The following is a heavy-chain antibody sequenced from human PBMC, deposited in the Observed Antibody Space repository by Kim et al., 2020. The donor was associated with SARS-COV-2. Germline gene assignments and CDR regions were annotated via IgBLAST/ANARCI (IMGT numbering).Heavy chain of an antibody. Sequence: GGSLRLSCSASGFTFSSYAMHWVRQAPGKGLEYVSAISSNGGSTYYADSVKVRFNISRDNSKNTLYLQMSSLRAEDTAEYYCVKDLAYRGYSLPFDYWGQGTLVTVSS. CDR3: VKDLAYRGYSLPFDY. V-gene: IGHV3-64D*09. CDR2: ISSNGGST. J-gene: IGHJ4*02. D-gene: IGHD5-18*01. CDR1: GFTFSSYA.